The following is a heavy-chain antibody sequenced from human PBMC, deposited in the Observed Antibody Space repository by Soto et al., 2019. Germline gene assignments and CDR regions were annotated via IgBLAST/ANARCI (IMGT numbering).Heavy chain of an antibody. CDR2: ISAYNGNT. Sequence: QVQLVQSGAEVKEPGASVKVSCKASGYTCTSYHIARVRQAPGQGLEWMGWISAYNGNTNYAQKLQGRVTMTTDTSTTTGYMELRSLRSDDTAVYYCARDSPPPREWGQGTLVTVSS. V-gene: IGHV1-18*01. CDR3: ARDSPPPRE. CDR1: GYTCTSYH. J-gene: IGHJ4*02.